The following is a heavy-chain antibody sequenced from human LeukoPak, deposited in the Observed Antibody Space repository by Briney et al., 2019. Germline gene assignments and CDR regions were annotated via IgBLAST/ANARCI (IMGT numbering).Heavy chain of an antibody. CDR1: GFTFSSYS. CDR3: ARDSTVTTNYYYYYMDV. J-gene: IGHJ6*03. V-gene: IGHV3-48*01. D-gene: IGHD4-17*01. CDR2: ISSSSSTI. Sequence: GGSLRLSCAASGFTFSSYSMNWVRQAPGKGLEWVSYISSSSSTIYYADSVKGRFTISRDNAKNSLYLQMNSLRAEDTAVYYCARDSTVTTNYYYYYMDVWGKGTTVTVSS.